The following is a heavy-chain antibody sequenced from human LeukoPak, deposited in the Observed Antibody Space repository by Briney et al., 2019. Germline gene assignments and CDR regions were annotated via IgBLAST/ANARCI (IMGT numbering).Heavy chain of an antibody. J-gene: IGHJ4*02. D-gene: IGHD1-26*01. V-gene: IGHV4-39*07. Sequence: SETLSLTCTVSGGSISSSSYYWGWIRQPPGKGLEWIGSIYYSGSTYYNPSLKSRVTISVDTSKNQFSLKLSSVTAADTAVYYCARDWAIVGATLSFDYWGQGTLVTVSS. CDR2: IYYSGST. CDR3: ARDWAIVGATLSFDY. CDR1: GGSISSSSYY.